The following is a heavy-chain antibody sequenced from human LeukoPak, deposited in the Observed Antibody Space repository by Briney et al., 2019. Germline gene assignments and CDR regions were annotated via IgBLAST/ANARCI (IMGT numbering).Heavy chain of an antibody. CDR3: ARNRKGDGYKN. CDR2: IYYSGST. Sequence: SETLSLTCTVSGGSISSYYWSWIRQPPGKGLEWIGYIYYSGSTNYNPSLKSRVTISVDTSKNQFSLKLSSVTAADTAVYYCARNRKGDGYKNWGQGTLVTVSS. D-gene: IGHD5-24*01. J-gene: IGHJ4*02. V-gene: IGHV4-59*01. CDR1: GGSISSYY.